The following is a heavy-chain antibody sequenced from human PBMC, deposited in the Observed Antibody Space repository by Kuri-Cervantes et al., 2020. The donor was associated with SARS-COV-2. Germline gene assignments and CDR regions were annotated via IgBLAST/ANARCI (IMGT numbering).Heavy chain of an antibody. CDR1: GFTVSSNY. CDR2: IYSGGST. V-gene: IGHV3-66*02. Sequence: GGSLRLSCAASGFTVSSNYMSWVRQAPGKGLEWVSVIYSGGSTYYADCVKGRFTISRDNSNNTLYLEMNSLRAEDTAVYSCERGPQLLYQEAFDIWGQGKMVIVS. J-gene: IGHJ3*02. D-gene: IGHD2-2*02. CDR3: ERGPQLLYQEAFDI.